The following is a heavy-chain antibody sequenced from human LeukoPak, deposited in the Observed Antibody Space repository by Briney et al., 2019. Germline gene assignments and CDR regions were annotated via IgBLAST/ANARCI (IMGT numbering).Heavy chain of an antibody. D-gene: IGHD6-13*01. J-gene: IGHJ4*02. CDR3: ARVLGGEQLFDY. V-gene: IGHV4-38-2*01. Sequence: NPGGSLRLSCAASGFTFSSYGMHWVRQAPGKGLEWIGSIYHSGSTYYNPSLKSRVTISVDTSKNQFSLKLSSVTAADTAVYYCARVLGGEQLFDYWGQGTLVTVSS. CDR1: GFTFSSYG. CDR2: IYHSGST.